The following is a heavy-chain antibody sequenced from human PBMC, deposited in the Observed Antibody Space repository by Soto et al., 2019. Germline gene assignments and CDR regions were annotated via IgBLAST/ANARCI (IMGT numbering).Heavy chain of an antibody. CDR2: ISYDGSDK. V-gene: IGHV3-30*18. CDR1: GFTFNKYG. J-gene: IGHJ4*02. D-gene: IGHD3-9*01. CDR3: AKSPNFYCSSPYCDKCYFDF. Sequence: QEQLVESGGGVVQPGRSLRLSCAASGFTFNKYGMHWLRQAPGKGLEWVAVISYDGSDKYYADSVKGRFIISRDNSKNTLYLPVNRVRAEDTAIYYCAKSPNFYCSSPYCDKCYFDFWGQGALVTVSS.